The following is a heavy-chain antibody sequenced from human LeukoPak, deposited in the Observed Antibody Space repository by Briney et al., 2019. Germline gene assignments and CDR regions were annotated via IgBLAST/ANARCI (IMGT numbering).Heavy chain of an antibody. CDR2: IYYSGST. D-gene: IGHD2-2*01. Sequence: SETLSLTCAVSGGSISSGGYSWSWIRQPPGKGLEWIGYIYYSGSTYYNPSLKSRVTMSVDTSKNQFSLKLSSVTAADTAVYFCARGSTRYDYWGQGTLVTVSS. J-gene: IGHJ4*02. CDR1: GGSISSGGYS. V-gene: IGHV4-30-4*07. CDR3: ARGSTRYDY.